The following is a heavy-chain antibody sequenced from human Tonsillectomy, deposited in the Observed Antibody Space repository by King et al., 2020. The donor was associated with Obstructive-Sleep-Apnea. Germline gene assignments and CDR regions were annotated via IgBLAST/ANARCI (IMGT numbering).Heavy chain of an antibody. CDR3: AREGGKTGARWFDP. CDR1: GGSISSGSSY. Sequence: QLQESGPGLVKPSETLSLTCTVSGGSISSGSSYWGWIRQPPGKGLEWIGSVSHSGTTFYIPSIESRVTISVDTSKNHFSLKLTSVTAADTAFYFCAREGGKTGARWFDPWGQGTLVTVSS. V-gene: IGHV4-39*07. J-gene: IGHJ5*02. CDR2: VSHSGTT. D-gene: IGHD1-26*01.